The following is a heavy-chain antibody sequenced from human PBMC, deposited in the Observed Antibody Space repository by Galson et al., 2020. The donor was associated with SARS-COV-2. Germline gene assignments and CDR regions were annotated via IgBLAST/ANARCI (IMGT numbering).Heavy chain of an antibody. CDR3: ASRNVNSSGWYLVYFDY. CDR2: INTNTGNP. CDR1: GYTFTSYA. Sequence: ASVKVSCTASGYTFTSYAMNWVRQAPGQGLEWMGWINTNTGNPTYAQGFTGRFVFSLDTSVSTAYLQISSLKAEDTAVYYCASRNVNSSGWYLVYFDYWGQGTLVTVSS. D-gene: IGHD6-19*01. J-gene: IGHJ4*02. V-gene: IGHV7-4-1*02.